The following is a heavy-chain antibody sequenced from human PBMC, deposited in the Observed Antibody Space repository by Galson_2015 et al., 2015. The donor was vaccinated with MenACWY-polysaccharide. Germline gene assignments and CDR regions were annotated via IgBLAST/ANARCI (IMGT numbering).Heavy chain of an antibody. D-gene: IGHD4-11*01. Sequence: SLRLSCAASGFTVSSNYMSWVRQAPGKGLEWVSVIYSGGSTYYADSVKGRFTISRDNSKNALYLQMNSLRAEDTAVYYCARVGWDYGNYVSWFDPWGQGTLVTVSS. J-gene: IGHJ5*02. V-gene: IGHV3-53*01. CDR1: GFTVSSNY. CDR2: IYSGGST. CDR3: ARVGWDYGNYVSWFDP.